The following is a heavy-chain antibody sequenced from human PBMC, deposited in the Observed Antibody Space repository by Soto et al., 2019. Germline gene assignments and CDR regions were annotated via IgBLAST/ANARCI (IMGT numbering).Heavy chain of an antibody. Sequence: GFLWLACALSRLRLSSYSMDCVRPAAGKGLEWVSSISSSSSYIYYADSVKGRFTISRDNAKKSLYLQMKSLRAEDTAVYYCARDFRYDSSGYYHYWGQGTLVTVSS. D-gene: IGHD3-22*01. CDR1: RLRLSSYS. V-gene: IGHV3-21*01. CDR2: ISSSSSYI. J-gene: IGHJ4*02. CDR3: ARDFRYDSSGYYHY.